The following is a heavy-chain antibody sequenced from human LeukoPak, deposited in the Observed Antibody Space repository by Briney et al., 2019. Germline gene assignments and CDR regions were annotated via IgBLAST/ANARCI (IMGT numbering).Heavy chain of an antibody. CDR3: ARDANRARYFDY. V-gene: IGHV3-33*01. Sequence: QPGGSLTLSCAACGFTFSSYGMLWVRPAPGKGLEWVAVIWYDGSNKYYAVSVKGRFTISRDNSKNTLYLQMNSLRAEDTAVYYCARDANRARYFDYWGQGTLVTVSS. CDR2: IWYDGSNK. CDR1: GFTFSSYG. D-gene: IGHD1-14*01. J-gene: IGHJ4*02.